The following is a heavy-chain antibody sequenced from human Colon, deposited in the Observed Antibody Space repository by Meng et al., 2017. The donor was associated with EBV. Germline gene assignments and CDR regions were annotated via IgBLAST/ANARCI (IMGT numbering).Heavy chain of an antibody. CDR1: GGSISSGDYY. V-gene: IGHV4-30-4*01. CDR3: ARDRKHYGERGWFDP. D-gene: IGHD4-17*01. J-gene: IGHJ5*02. Sequence: QVQAQGSGPGPVQPSQTLSLTCTVSGGSISSGDYYWSWIRQPPGKGLEWIGYIYYSGSTYSNASLKSRVTISIDRSKNQFSLKLSSATAADTAVYYCARDRKHYGERGWFDPWGQGTLVTVSS. CDR2: IYYSGST.